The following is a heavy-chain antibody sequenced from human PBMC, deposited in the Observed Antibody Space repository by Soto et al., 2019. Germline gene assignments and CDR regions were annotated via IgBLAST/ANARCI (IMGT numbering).Heavy chain of an antibody. D-gene: IGHD5-18*01. V-gene: IGHV3-48*03. Sequence: GVCMRLSSAVSGFTFSSYEMSWVRQARGEGLEWFSVVGTSGKTLYYADSVRGRFTLSRDNAKNSLYLQMNSLRAEDTAVYFCATDPAIYRGKFDYGLDVWGRGTTVTVSS. CDR1: GFTFSSYE. CDR2: VGTSGKTL. J-gene: IGHJ6*02. CDR3: ATDPAIYRGKFDYGLDV.